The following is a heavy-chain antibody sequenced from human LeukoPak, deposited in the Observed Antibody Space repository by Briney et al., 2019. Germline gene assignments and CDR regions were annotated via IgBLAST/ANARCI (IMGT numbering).Heavy chain of an antibody. CDR2: IYTSGST. Sequence: SETLPLTCTVSGGSISSSSYYWSWIRQPAGKGLEWIGRIYTSGSTNYNPSLKSRVTMSVDTSKNQFSLKLSSVTAADTAVYYCARAFLVGYSPEEYFFDYWGQGALVTVSS. V-gene: IGHV4-61*02. CDR3: ARAFLVGYSPEEYFFDY. CDR1: GGSISSSSYY. D-gene: IGHD2-15*01. J-gene: IGHJ4*02.